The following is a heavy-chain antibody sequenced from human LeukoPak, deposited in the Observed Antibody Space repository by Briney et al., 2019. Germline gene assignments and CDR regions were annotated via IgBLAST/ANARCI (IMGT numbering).Heavy chain of an antibody. CDR2: IYYSGST. CDR3: ARDPDWGHYFDY. V-gene: IGHV4-59*08. D-gene: IGHD7-27*01. J-gene: IGHJ4*02. Sequence: SETLSLTCTVSGGSISSYYWSWIRQPPGKGLEWIGYIYYSGSTTYNPSLKSRVTVSVDTSKNQFSLKLSSVTAADTAVYYCARDPDWGHYFDYWGQGTLVTVSS. CDR1: GGSISSYY.